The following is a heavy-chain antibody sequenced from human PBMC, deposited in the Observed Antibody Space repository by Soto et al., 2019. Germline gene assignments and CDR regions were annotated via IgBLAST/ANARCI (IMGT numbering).Heavy chain of an antibody. J-gene: IGHJ4*02. CDR3: ARVSGSSRMYYFDY. CDR2: ISSSSSYI. Sequence: EVQLVESGGGLVKPGGSLRLSCAASGFTFSSYSMNWVRQAPGKGLEGVSSISSSSSYIYYADSVKGRFTISRDNAKNSLYLQMNSLRAEDTAVYYCARVSGSSRMYYFDYWGQGTLVTVSS. V-gene: IGHV3-21*01. D-gene: IGHD6-19*01. CDR1: GFTFSSYS.